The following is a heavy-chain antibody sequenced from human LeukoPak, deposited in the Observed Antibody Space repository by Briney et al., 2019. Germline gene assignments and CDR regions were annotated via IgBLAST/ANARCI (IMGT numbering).Heavy chain of an antibody. D-gene: IGHD3-10*01. V-gene: IGHV2-70*01. J-gene: IGHJ4*02. CDR2: IDWDDDK. CDR3: ARGYGSGSYPFDY. CDR1: GFSLSTSGMC. Sequence: GPALVNPTQTLTLTCTFSGFSLSTSGMCVSWIRQPPGKALEWLALIDWDDDKYYSTSLKPKLTISKDTSKNQVVLTMTNMDPVDTATYSCARGYGSGSYPFDYWGQAAMATDSS.